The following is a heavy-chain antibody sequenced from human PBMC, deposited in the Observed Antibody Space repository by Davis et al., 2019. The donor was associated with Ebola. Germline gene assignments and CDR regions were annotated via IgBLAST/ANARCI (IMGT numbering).Heavy chain of an antibody. CDR1: GFIFRNYA. CDR2: TSHNERER. CDR3: ARALHDEVLDY. Sequence: PGGSLRLSCAASGFIFRNYAMHWVRQAPGKGLEWVAVTSHNERERFYGESVQGRFTISRDNSENVLYLQMDSLRPDDTAIYFCARALHDEVLDYWGQGTPVTVSS. J-gene: IGHJ4*02. D-gene: IGHD1-1*01. V-gene: IGHV3-30*04.